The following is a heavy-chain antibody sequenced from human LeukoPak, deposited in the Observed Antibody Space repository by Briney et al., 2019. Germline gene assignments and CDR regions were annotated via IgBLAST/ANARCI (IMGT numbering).Heavy chain of an antibody. D-gene: IGHD3-3*01. CDR3: QSRFLEWLLDY. CDR2: IYYSGRT. Sequence: PSETLSLTCTVSGGSISSNNYYWGWLRQPPGKGLEWIGNIYYSGRTYYNPSVKSRVSISVVTSKNQFSLKLSSVTAADTAVYYCQSRFLEWLLDYWGQGTLVTVSS. J-gene: IGHJ4*02. V-gene: IGHV4-39*01. CDR1: GGSISSNNYY.